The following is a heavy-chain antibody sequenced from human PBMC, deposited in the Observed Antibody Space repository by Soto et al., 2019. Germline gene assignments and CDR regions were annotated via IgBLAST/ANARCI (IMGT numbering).Heavy chain of an antibody. CDR1: GFTFSSYE. CDR3: ARGSNGDQIPFDY. V-gene: IGHV3-48*03. Sequence: PGGSLRLSCAASGFTFSSYEMNWVRQVPGKGLEWVSYISSSGSTIYYADSVKGRFTISRDNAKNSLYLQMNSLRAEDTAVYYCARGSNGDQIPFDYWGQGTLVTVSS. J-gene: IGHJ4*02. D-gene: IGHD4-17*01. CDR2: ISSSGSTI.